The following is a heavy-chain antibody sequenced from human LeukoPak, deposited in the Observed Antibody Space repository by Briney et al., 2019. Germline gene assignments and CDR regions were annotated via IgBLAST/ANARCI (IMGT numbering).Heavy chain of an antibody. CDR1: GFTFSSYW. V-gene: IGHV3-74*03. CDR3: ARDGDTAMVPIDY. J-gene: IGHJ4*02. Sequence: GGSLRLSCAASGFTFSSYWMHWVRQAPGKGLVWVSRINSDGSSTKHADSVQGRFTISRDNAKNTLYMQMNSLRAEDTAVYYCARDGDTAMVPIDYWGQGTLVTVSS. D-gene: IGHD5-18*01. CDR2: INSDGSST.